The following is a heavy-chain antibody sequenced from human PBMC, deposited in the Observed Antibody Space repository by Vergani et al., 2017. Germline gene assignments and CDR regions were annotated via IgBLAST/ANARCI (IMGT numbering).Heavy chain of an antibody. CDR3: AAGTNSGYYYYYMDV. Sequence: EVQLVESGGGLVNPGGCLTLSCVASGFTFSSYAMSWVRQAPGKGLEWVSAISGSGGSTYYADSVKGRFTISRDNSKNTLYLQMNSLRAEDTAVYYCAAGTNSGYYYYYMDVWGKGTTVTVSS. V-gene: IGHV3-23*04. CDR1: GFTFSSYA. J-gene: IGHJ6*03. CDR2: ISGSGGST. D-gene: IGHD6-13*01.